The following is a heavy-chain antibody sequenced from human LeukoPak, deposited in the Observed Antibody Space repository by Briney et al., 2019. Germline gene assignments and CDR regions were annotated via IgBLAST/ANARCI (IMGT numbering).Heavy chain of an antibody. Sequence: GGSLRLSCAASGLTFSSYAMSWVRQAPGKGLEWVSAISGSGGSTYYADSVKGRFTISRDNSKNTLYLQMNSLRAEDTAVYYCAKSLDYSSSWYVGYWGQGTLVTVSS. CDR3: AKSLDYSSSWYVGY. J-gene: IGHJ4*02. V-gene: IGHV3-23*01. CDR1: GLTFSSYA. CDR2: ISGSGGST. D-gene: IGHD6-13*01.